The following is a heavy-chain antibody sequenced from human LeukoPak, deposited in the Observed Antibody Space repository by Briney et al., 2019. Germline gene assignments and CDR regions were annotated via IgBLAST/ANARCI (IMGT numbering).Heavy chain of an antibody. Sequence: PSETLSLTCAVYGGSFSGYYWSWIRQPPGKGLEWIGEINHSGSTNYNPSLKSRVTISVDTSKNQFSLKLSSVTAADTAVYYCARGFRRCSSTSCYFPNWFDPWGQGTLATVSS. CDR2: INHSGST. J-gene: IGHJ5*02. CDR1: GGSFSGYY. CDR3: ARGFRRCSSTSCYFPNWFDP. V-gene: IGHV4-34*01. D-gene: IGHD2-2*01.